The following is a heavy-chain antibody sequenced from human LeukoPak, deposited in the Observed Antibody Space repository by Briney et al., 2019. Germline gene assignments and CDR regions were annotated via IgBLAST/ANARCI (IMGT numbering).Heavy chain of an antibody. D-gene: IGHD6-19*01. J-gene: IGHJ4*02. V-gene: IGHV1-46*01. Sequence: GASVKVSCKASGYTFTSYYMHWVRQAPGQGLEWMGIINPSGGSTSYAQKFQGRVTMTRDTSTSTVYMELSSLRSEDTAVYYCARDIQWLVLGDWDRALDYWGQGTLVTVSS. CDR2: INPSGGST. CDR3: ARDIQWLVLGDWDRALDY. CDR1: GYTFTSYY.